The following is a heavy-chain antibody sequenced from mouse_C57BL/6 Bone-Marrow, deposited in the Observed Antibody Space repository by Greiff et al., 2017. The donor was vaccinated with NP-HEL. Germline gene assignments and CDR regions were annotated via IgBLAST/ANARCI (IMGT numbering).Heavy chain of an antibody. CDR1: GYTFTSYW. V-gene: IGHV1-69*01. CDR3: ARSGDYDYDADAMDY. D-gene: IGHD2-4*01. CDR2: IDPSDSYT. Sequence: QVQLKQPGAELVMPGASVKLSCKASGYTFTSYWMHWVKQRPGQGLEWIGEIDPSDSYTNYNQKFKGKSTLTVDKSSSTAYMQLSSLTSEDSAVYYCARSGDYDYDADAMDYWGQGTSVTVSS. J-gene: IGHJ4*01.